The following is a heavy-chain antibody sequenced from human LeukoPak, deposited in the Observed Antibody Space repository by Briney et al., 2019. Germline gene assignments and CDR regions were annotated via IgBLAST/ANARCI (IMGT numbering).Heavy chain of an antibody. D-gene: IGHD7-27*01. CDR3: ARWGNNKILDY. CDR2: IWYDGSEK. Sequence: PGRSLRLSCVASGFTFSSHGMHWVRQAPGKGLGWVAVIWYDGSEKYYADSVKGRFIISRDNSKNMLYLQMNSLRADDTAVYYCARWGNNKILDYWGQGTLVTVSS. J-gene: IGHJ4*02. CDR1: GFTFSSHG. V-gene: IGHV3-33*01.